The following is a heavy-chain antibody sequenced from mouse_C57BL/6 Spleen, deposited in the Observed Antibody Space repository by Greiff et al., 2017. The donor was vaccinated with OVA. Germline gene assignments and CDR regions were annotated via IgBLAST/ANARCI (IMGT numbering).Heavy chain of an antibody. Sequence: QVQLQQSGAELARPGASVKLSCKASGYTFTSYGISWVKQRTGQGLEWIGEIYPRSGNTYYNEKFKGKATLTADKSSSTAYMELRSLTSEASAVYFCARRGFEKNYFDYWGQGTTLTVSA. CDR3: ARRGFEKNYFDY. V-gene: IGHV1-81*01. CDR1: GYTFTSYG. J-gene: IGHJ2*01. CDR2: IYPRSGNT.